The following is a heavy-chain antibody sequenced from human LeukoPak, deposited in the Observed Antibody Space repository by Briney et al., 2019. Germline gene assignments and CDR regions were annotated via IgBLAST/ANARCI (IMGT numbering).Heavy chain of an antibody. CDR3: VRARYSGSHFEWDY. J-gene: IGHJ4*02. CDR2: IKQDGSEK. V-gene: IGHV3-7*01. CDR1: GFTFNNYW. D-gene: IGHD1-26*01. Sequence: PGGSLRLSCAASGFTFNNYWMSWVRQAPGKGLEWVANIKQDGSEKYYVDSVKGRFIISRDNAKNSLYLQMNSLRAEDTAVYYCVRARYSGSHFEWDYWGQGTLVTVSS.